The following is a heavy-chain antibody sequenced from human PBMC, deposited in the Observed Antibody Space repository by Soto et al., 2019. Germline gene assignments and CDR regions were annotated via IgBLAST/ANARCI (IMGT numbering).Heavy chain of an antibody. D-gene: IGHD4-17*01. CDR2: ISYDATNK. CDR1: GFTFSCYG. CDR3: VKDKMDYGLFDS. J-gene: IGHJ4*02. V-gene: IGHV3-30*18. Sequence: QVHLVESGGGVVQPGRSQRLSCAASGFTFSCYGMHWVRQAPGKGLEWVAFISYDATNKYYADSVRGRFTISRDNSKNTLNLQLNSLRVEDTALYYCVKDKMDYGLFDSWGQGTLVTVSS.